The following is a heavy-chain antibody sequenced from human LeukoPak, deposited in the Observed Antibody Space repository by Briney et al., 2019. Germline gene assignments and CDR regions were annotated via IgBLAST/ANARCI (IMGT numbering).Heavy chain of an antibody. CDR2: IYYSGST. CDR1: GDSISSSSYY. J-gene: IGHJ5*02. Sequence: SETLSLTCSVSGDSISSSSYYWGWIRQSPGKGLEWIGSIYYSGSTYYHPSLKSRVTISVDTSKNQFSLKLTSVTAADTAVYYCARVGSYGYGYWFDPWGQGTLVTVSS. V-gene: IGHV4-39*07. CDR3: ARVGSYGYGYWFDP. D-gene: IGHD5-18*01.